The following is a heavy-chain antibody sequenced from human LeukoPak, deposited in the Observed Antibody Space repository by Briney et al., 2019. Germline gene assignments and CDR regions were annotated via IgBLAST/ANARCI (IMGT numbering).Heavy chain of an antibody. CDR3: ARGNLWFGELPYDNWFDP. Sequence: GASVKVSCKASGYTFTSYGISWVRQAPGQGLEWMGWISAYNGNTNYAQKLQGRVTMTTDTSTSTAYMELRSLRSDDTAVYYCARGNLWFGELPYDNWFDPWGQGTLVTVSS. D-gene: IGHD3-10*01. V-gene: IGHV1-18*01. CDR2: ISAYNGNT. CDR1: GYTFTSYG. J-gene: IGHJ5*02.